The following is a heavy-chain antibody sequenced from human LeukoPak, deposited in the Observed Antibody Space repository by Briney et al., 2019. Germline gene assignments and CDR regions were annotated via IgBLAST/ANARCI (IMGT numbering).Heavy chain of an antibody. D-gene: IGHD4-17*01. Sequence: GASVKVSCKASGGTFSSYAISWVRQAPGQGLEWMGGIIPIFGTANYAQKFQGRVTITTDESTSTAYMELSSLRSEDTAVYYCARVYGDYGGYYYYMDVWGKGTTVTVSS. CDR1: GGTFSSYA. V-gene: IGHV1-69*05. CDR2: IIPIFGTA. CDR3: ARVYGDYGGYYYYMDV. J-gene: IGHJ6*03.